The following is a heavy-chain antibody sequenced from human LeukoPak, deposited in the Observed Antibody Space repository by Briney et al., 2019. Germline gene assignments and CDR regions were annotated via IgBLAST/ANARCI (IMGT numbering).Heavy chain of an antibody. CDR3: TRMTTGHDY. D-gene: IGHD4-17*01. J-gene: IGHJ4*02. V-gene: IGHV4-34*10. CDR1: GVSFNNYY. Sequence: SETLSLTCAVSGVSFNNYYWSWVRQTPGKGLEWIGEINHSGYTNDSPSLKSRVTLSIETFRMQFFLNLRSVTVADTGIYYCTRMTTGHDYWGQGTVVTVSA. CDR2: INHSGYT.